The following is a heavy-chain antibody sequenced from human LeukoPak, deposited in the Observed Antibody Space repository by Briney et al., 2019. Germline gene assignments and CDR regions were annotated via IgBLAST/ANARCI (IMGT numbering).Heavy chain of an antibody. CDR1: GFTFSSYW. CDR2: IKQDGSEK. J-gene: IGHJ4*02. CDR3: ARDGPTLYYDFWSGYYPSFDY. Sequence: GGSLRLSCAASGFTFSSYWMSWVRQAPGKGLEWVANIKQDGSEKYYVDSVKGRFTISRDNAKTSLYLQMNSLRAEDTAVYYCARDGPTLYYDFWSGYYPSFDYWGQGTLVTVSS. D-gene: IGHD3-3*01. V-gene: IGHV3-7*05.